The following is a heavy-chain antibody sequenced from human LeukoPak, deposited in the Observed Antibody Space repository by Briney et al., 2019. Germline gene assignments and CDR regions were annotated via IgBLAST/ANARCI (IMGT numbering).Heavy chain of an antibody. J-gene: IGHJ4*02. CDR1: GGSISSSY. D-gene: IGHD2-15*01. CDR2: IYYSGST. V-gene: IGHV4-39*01. Sequence: SETLSLTCTVSGGSISSSYWDWIRQPPGKGLEWLGNIYYSGSTNYNASLKSRVTISVDTSKNQFSLKLSSVTAADTALYYCARRGGGSWYYFDYWGQGTLVTVSS. CDR3: ARRGGGSWYYFDY.